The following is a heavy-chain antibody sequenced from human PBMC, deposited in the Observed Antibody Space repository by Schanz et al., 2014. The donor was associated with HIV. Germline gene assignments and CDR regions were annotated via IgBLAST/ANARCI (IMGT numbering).Heavy chain of an antibody. V-gene: IGHV3-23*01. CDR3: AKPEYDSRGNSQSHFDS. Sequence: EVQLLESGGGLVQPGGSLRISCVASGFTFNNYAMTWVRQAPGKGLEWVSSISESGGRSYYADSVNGRFTISRDNSKNTLYLQMTTLRTEDTAVYYCAKPEYDSRGNSQSHFDSWGQGTLVTVSS. CDR2: ISESGGRS. D-gene: IGHD3-22*01. J-gene: IGHJ4*02. CDR1: GFTFNNYA.